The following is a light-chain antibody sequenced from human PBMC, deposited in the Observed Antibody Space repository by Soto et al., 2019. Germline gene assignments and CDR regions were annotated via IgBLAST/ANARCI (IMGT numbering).Light chain of an antibody. J-gene: IGKJ1*01. CDR1: QSVSSSY. V-gene: IGKV3-20*01. CDR2: AAS. Sequence: EIVLTQSPGTLSLSPGERATLSCRASQSVSSSYLAWYQQKPGQAPRLLIYAASSRATGIPDRFSGSGSGTDFTLTISRREPEDFAVYYCQQYGTSSWTFGQGTKVDVK. CDR3: QQYGTSSWT.